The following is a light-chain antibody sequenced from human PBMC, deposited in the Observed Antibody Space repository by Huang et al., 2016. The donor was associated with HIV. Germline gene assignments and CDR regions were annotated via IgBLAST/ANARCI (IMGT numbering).Light chain of an antibody. V-gene: IGKV4-1*01. CDR2: WAS. CDR1: QSLLSSSTNKNY. CDR3: QQYYKSPQT. J-gene: IGKJ1*01. Sequence: DILLTPSPDSLAVSLGETATLTCRSSQSLLSSSTNKNYFAWFQQRPGQPPKLLVFWASSREAGIPDRFTGGGSGTQFALTISNVKTEDVAIYYCQQYYKSPQTFGPGTRVEI.